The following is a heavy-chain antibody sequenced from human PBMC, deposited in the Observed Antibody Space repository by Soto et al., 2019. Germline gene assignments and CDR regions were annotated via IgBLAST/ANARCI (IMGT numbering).Heavy chain of an antibody. CDR3: ARDAGGYSGSYSFDY. J-gene: IGHJ4*02. CDR2: FSYSGTT. Sequence: ASETLSLTCTVSGGSVTSGNYCWSWIRQPPGKGLEWIGYFSYSGTTNYNPSLKSRVTISVDMSKNQFSLKLSSVTAADTAVYYCARDAGGYSGSYSFDYWGQGTPVTVSS. D-gene: IGHD1-26*01. V-gene: IGHV4-61*01. CDR1: GGSVTSGNYC.